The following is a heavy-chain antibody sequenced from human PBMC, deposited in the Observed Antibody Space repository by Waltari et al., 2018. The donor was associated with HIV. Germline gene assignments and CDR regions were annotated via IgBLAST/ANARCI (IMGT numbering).Heavy chain of an antibody. CDR2: IYPGDSDT. D-gene: IGHD6-19*01. J-gene: IGHJ5*02. CDR1: GYSFTSYW. CDR3: ARHLQYSSGWQNWFDP. V-gene: IGHV5-51*01. Sequence: EVQLVQSGAEVKKPGESLKISCKGSGYSFTSYWIGRVRQMPGKGLEWMGIIYPGDSDTRYSPSFQGQVTISADKSISTAYLQWSSLKASDTAMYYCARHLQYSSGWQNWFDPWGQGTLVTVSS.